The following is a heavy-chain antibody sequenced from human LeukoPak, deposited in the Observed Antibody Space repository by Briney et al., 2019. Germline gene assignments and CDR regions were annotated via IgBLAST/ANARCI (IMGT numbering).Heavy chain of an antibody. J-gene: IGHJ4*02. Sequence: ASVKVSCKVSGYTLTELSMHWVRQAPGKGLEGMGGFDPEDGETIYAQKFQGRVTMTEDASTDTAYMELSSLRSEDTAVYYCATDWPQYGVFDYWGQGTLVTVSS. CDR2: FDPEDGET. D-gene: IGHD3-10*01. V-gene: IGHV1-24*01. CDR1: GYTLTELS. CDR3: ATDWPQYGVFDY.